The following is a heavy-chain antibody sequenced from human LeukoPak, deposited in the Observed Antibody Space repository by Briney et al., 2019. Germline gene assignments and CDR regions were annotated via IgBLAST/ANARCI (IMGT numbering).Heavy chain of an antibody. J-gene: IGHJ4*02. CDR1: GYTFTGYY. CDR3: AREGFSGSYRLFDS. D-gene: IGHD3-16*02. Sequence: ASVKVSCKASGYTFTGYYMHWVRQAPGQGLEWMGWINPNSGGTNYAQKFQGRVTMTRDTSISTAYMELSRLRSDDTAVYYCAREGFSGSYRLFDSWGQGTLVTVSS. V-gene: IGHV1-2*02. CDR2: INPNSGGT.